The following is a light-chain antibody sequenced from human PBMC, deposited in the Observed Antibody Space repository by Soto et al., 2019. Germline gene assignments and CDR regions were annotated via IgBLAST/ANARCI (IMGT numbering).Light chain of an antibody. Sequence: EIVLTQSPVTLSVSPGERVTLSCRASQPINSNLAWYQHKPGQAPRLLISGASIRASGIPGRFSGSGSGTEFTLTISSLQSADLAVYYCQQYGDWTLITFGQGTRLEI. J-gene: IGKJ5*01. CDR2: GAS. CDR3: QQYGDWTLIT. CDR1: QPINSN. V-gene: IGKV3-15*01.